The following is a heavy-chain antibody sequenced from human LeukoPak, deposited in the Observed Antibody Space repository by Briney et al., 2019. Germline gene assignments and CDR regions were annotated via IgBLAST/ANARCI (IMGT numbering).Heavy chain of an antibody. Sequence: SETLSLTCAVSGGSISSSNWWSWVRPPPGKGLEWIGEIYHSGSTNYNPSLKSRVTISVDKSKNQFSLKLSSVTAADTAVYCCARTGIAAAGTIDYWGQGTLVTVSS. V-gene: IGHV4-4*01. CDR2: IYHSGST. J-gene: IGHJ4*02. D-gene: IGHD6-13*01. CDR3: ARTGIAAAGTIDY. CDR1: GGSISSSNW.